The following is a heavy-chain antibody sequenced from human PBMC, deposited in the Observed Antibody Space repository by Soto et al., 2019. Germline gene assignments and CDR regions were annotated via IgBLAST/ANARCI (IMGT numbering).Heavy chain of an antibody. CDR2: ISFDGNMR. CDR3: ARGVEMTTGDDFEI. V-gene: IGHV3-30-3*01. CDR1: GFGFRDYA. Sequence: QGQLVESGGGVVQPGRSLTLSCAASGFGFRDYAMHWVRQAPGKGLEWVGLISFDGNMRHHADSVKGRFTISRDNSKNTLYLQMNSLRGDDTALYFCARGVEMTTGDDFEIWGQGTMVIVSS. J-gene: IGHJ3*02.